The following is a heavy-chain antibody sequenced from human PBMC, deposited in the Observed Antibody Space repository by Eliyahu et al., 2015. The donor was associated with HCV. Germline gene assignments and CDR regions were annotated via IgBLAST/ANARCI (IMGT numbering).Heavy chain of an antibody. J-gene: IGHJ6*02. D-gene: IGHD1-1*01. CDR2: ISSSSSYT. CDR3: ARELYNWNDELDGMDV. V-gene: IGHV3-11*06. Sequence: QVQLVESGGGLVKPGGSLRLSCAASGFTFSXYYMSWIRQAPGKGLEGVSYISSSSSYTNYADSVKGRFTISRDNAKNSLYLQMNSLRAEDTAVYYCARELYNWNDELDGMDVWGQGTTVTVSS. CDR1: GFTFSXYY.